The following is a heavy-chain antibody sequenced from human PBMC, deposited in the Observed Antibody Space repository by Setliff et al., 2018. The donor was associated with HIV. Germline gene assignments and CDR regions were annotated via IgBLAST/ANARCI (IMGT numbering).Heavy chain of an antibody. J-gene: IGHJ6*03. V-gene: IGHV4-4*07. CDR1: GGSISSYY. Sequence: PSETLSLTCTVSGGSISSYYGSWIRQSAGKGLEWIGRIYSSGSTNYNPSLKSRVTMSVDTSKNQFSLRLSSVTAAYTAVYYCAREVRVVLPAAASGNYYYYYMDVWGKGTTVTVSS. D-gene: IGHD2-2*01. CDR2: IYSSGST. CDR3: AREVRVVLPAAASGNYYYYYMDV.